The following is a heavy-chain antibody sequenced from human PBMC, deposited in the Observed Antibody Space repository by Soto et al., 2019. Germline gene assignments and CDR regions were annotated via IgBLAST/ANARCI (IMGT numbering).Heavy chain of an antibody. J-gene: IGHJ4*02. CDR1: GYTFTSYD. CDR2: MNPNSGNT. CDR3: ERTSAAAYTAAGSFDY. D-gene: IGHD6-13*01. V-gene: IGHV1-8*01. Sequence: ASVKVSCKASGYTFTSYDVNWVRQATGQGLEWMGWMNPNSGNTGYAQKFQGRVTMTRNTSISTVYMELSSLRSEDTAVYYCERTSAAAYTAAGSFDYWGQGTLVTVSS.